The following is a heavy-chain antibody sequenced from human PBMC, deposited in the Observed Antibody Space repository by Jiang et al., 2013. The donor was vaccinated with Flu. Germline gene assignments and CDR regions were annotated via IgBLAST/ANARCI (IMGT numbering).Heavy chain of an antibody. J-gene: IGHJ6*03. CDR1: GGTFSSYA. CDR2: IIPIFGTA. CDR3: ARDGAPGWGSGWTFPGYYYYYMDV. Sequence: QLVESGAEVKKPGSSVKVSCKASGGTFSSYAISWVRQAPGQGLEWMGGIIPIFGTANYAQKFQGRVTITADESTSTAYMELSSLRSEDTAVYYCARDGAPGWGSGWTFPGYYYYYMDVWGKGTTVTVSS. D-gene: IGHD6-19*01. V-gene: IGHV1-69*01.